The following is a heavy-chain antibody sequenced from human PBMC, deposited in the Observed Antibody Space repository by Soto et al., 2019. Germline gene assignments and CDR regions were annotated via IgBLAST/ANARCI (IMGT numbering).Heavy chain of an antibody. D-gene: IGHD3-22*01. J-gene: IGHJ4*02. CDR3: ARDAADYDSSGDSFDF. CDR1: GYSFSNHW. V-gene: IGHV5-51*01. CDR2: IYPGDSDI. Sequence: GESLKISCKGSGYSFSNHWIGWVRQMPGKGLEWMGIIYPGDSDIRYSPSFQGQVTISADKSISTAYLQWSSLKASDTAMYYCARDAADYDSSGDSFDFCGQGTLVTVSS.